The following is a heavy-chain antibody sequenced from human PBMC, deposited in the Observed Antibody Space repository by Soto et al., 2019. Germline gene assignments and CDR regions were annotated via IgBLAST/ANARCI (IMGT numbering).Heavy chain of an antibody. CDR1: GYTFTSYY. Sequence: ASVKVSCKASGYTFTSYYMHWVRQAPEQGLEWMGIINPSGGSTSYAQKFQGRVTMTRDTSPSTVDMELSSLRSEDTAVYYCARHPGRTYNGTSIGKGDYYGMDVWGQGXTVTVYS. CDR2: INPSGGST. D-gene: IGHD1-20*01. V-gene: IGHV1-46*01. J-gene: IGHJ6*02. CDR3: ARHPGRTYNGTSIGKGDYYGMDV.